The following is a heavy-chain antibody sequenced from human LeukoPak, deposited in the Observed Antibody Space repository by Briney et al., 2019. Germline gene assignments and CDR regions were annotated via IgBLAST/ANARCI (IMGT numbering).Heavy chain of an antibody. V-gene: IGHV4-4*09. CDR1: GGSISSYY. J-gene: IGHJ6*03. CDR2: IYTSGST. Sequence: SETLSLTCTVSGGSISSYYWSWIRQPPGKGLEWIGYIYTSGSTNYNPSLKSRVTISVDTSKNQFSLKLSSVTAADTAVYYCAKTTRYGDYDSYHYYYMDVWGKGTTVTVSS. D-gene: IGHD4-17*01. CDR3: AKTTRYGDYDSYHYYYMDV.